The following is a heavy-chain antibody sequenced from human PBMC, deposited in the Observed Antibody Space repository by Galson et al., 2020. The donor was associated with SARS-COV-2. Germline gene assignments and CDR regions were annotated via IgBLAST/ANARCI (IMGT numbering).Heavy chain of an antibody. V-gene: IGHV1-2*02. CDR3: ARDHVSTMIRDECGC. CDR1: GYTFSDYF. J-gene: IGHJ4*02. Sequence: ASVKVSCKASGYTFSDYFIHWVRQAPGQGLEWMGWINPNSGVAKFAQKFQGRVTMTRDRSISTAYVELSGLTSDDTAVYYCARDHVSTMIRDECGCWGQGTLVTVSS. CDR2: INPNSGVA. D-gene: IGHD3-10*01.